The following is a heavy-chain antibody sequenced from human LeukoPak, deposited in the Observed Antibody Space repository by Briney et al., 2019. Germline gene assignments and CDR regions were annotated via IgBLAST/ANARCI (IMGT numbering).Heavy chain of an antibody. Sequence: SETLSLTCTVSGDSISSSTYSWGWIRQPPGKGLEWIGEINHSGSTNYNPSLKSRVTISVDTSKNQFSLKLSSVTAADTAVYYCARGTYSSHYFDYWGQGTLVTVSS. CDR3: ARGTYSSHYFDY. J-gene: IGHJ4*02. CDR1: GDSISSSTYS. D-gene: IGHD6-19*01. V-gene: IGHV4-39*07. CDR2: INHSGST.